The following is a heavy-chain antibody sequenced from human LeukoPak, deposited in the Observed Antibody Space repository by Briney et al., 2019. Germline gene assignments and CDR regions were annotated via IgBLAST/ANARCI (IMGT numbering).Heavy chain of an antibody. V-gene: IGHV3-30*02. CDR2: IRYDGTNK. Sequence: GGSLRLSCAASGFTFSSYGMHWVRQAPGKGLEWVAFIRYDGTNKYYADSMKGRFTISRDNSKNTLYLQMNSLRVEDTAVYYCAKDNYYGDYEVNRIFGVGWGQGTLVTVSS. CDR1: GFTFSSYG. D-gene: IGHD4-17*01. J-gene: IGHJ4*02. CDR3: AKDNYYGDYEVNRIFGVG.